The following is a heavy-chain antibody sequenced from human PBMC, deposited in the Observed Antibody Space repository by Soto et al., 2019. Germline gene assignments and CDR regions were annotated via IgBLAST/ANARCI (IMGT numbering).Heavy chain of an antibody. J-gene: IGHJ6*02. V-gene: IGHV3-30-3*01. CDR2: ISYDGSNK. D-gene: IGHD1-7*01. Sequence: QVQLVESGGGVVQPGRSLRLSCAASGFTFSSYAMHWVRQAPGQGLEWVALISYDGSNKYYADSVKGRFTISRDNSKNTLYLQMNSLRPEDMAVYHCARDQGGTTLYYHGMDVWGQGTTVTVSS. CDR3: ARDQGGTTLYYHGMDV. CDR1: GFTFSSYA.